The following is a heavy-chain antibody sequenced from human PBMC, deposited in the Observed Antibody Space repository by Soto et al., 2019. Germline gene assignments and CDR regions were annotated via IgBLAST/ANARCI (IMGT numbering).Heavy chain of an antibody. CDR2: IHHSGAF. CDR3: AREDDGGDSLDV. J-gene: IGHJ6*02. CDR1: GGSINSDSYH. D-gene: IGHD2-21*02. Sequence: PSETLSLTCTGSGGSINSDSYHWTWIRQSPGKGLEWIGYIHHSGAFLYNPSFKSRLTISVDTSKNQFSLHLSSVTDADTAVYFCAREDDGGDSLDVWGQGTTVTVSS. V-gene: IGHV4-30-4*08.